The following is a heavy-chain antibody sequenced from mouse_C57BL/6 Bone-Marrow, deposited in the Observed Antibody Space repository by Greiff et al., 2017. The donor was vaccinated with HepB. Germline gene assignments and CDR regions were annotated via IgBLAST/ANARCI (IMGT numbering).Heavy chain of an antibody. J-gene: IGHJ1*03. CDR1: GFTFSSYG. V-gene: IGHV5-6*01. CDR2: ISSGGSYT. Sequence: DVQLVESGGDLVKPGGSLKLSCAASGFTFSSYGMSWVRQTPDKRLEWVATISSGGSYTYYPDSVKGRFTISRDNAKNTLYLQMSSLKSEDTAMYYCARLYYGSSYVDWYFDVWGTGTTVTVSS. D-gene: IGHD1-1*01. CDR3: ARLYYGSSYVDWYFDV.